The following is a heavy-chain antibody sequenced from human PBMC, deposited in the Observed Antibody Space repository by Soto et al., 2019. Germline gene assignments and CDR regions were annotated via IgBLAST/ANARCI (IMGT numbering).Heavy chain of an antibody. J-gene: IGHJ4*02. CDR3: ARGSGIVALPGELEDVKYDY. CDR2: INESGST. V-gene: IGHV4-34*01. CDR1: GQSFSGHS. Sequence: QVQLQQWGAGLVKPSETLSLSCAVYGQSFSGHSWAWIRQPPGKGLEWIGEINESGSTYYNPSLKSRVNISTDTYKNQSSLTLSSVSAADTAAYFCARGSGIVALPGELEDVKYDYWGQGTLVNVSS. D-gene: IGHD1-1*01.